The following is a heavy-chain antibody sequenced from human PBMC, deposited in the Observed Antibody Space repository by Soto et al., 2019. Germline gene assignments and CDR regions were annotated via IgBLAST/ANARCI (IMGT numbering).Heavy chain of an antibody. Sequence: SLKVSCKASGGTFSSYAISWVRQAHGQGLEWMGGIIPIFGTANYAQKFQGRATITAHESTSTAYMEQSSLRSEDTAVYYCARVRDYYDSSGYYNYYYYGMDVWGQGTTVTVSS. D-gene: IGHD3-22*01. CDR3: ARVRDYYDSSGYYNYYYYGMDV. V-gene: IGHV1-69*13. CDR1: GGTFSSYA. J-gene: IGHJ6*02. CDR2: IIPIFGTA.